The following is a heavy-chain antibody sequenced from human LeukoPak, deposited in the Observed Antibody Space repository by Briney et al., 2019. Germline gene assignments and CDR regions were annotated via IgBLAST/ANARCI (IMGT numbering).Heavy chain of an antibody. CDR2: INSDGSST. CDR1: GFTFSSYW. D-gene: IGHD2-2*01. V-gene: IGHV3-74*01. CDR3: AKDGVYCSSTSCSFVTFDY. Sequence: GSLRLSCAASGFTFSSYWMHWVRQAPGKGLVWVSRINSDGSSTSYADSVKGRFTISRDNSKNTLYLQMNSLRAEDTAVYYCAKDGVYCSSTSCSFVTFDYWGQGTLVTVSS. J-gene: IGHJ4*02.